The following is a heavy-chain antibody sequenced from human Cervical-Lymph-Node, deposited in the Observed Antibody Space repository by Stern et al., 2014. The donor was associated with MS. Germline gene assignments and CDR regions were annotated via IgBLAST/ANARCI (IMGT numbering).Heavy chain of an antibody. D-gene: IGHD1-14*01. Sequence: EVQLVESGGDLVQPGRSLRLSCTASGFTFDDYAMHWVRPAPGKGLEWVSSINWNNGNIGYADSVKGRFTISRDNAKNSLYLQMNNLGTEDTALYYCAKDIRISGRNPTLDYWGQGTLVTVSS. CDR1: GFTFDDYA. J-gene: IGHJ4*02. CDR2: INWNNGNI. V-gene: IGHV3-9*01. CDR3: AKDIRISGRNPTLDY.